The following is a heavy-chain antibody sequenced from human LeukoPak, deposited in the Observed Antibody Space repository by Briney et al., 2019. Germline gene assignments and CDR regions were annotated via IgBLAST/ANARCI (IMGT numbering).Heavy chain of an antibody. CDR3: ARDGQQLPFDY. CDR2: INPNSGDT. Sequence: GASVKVSCKASGYSFTDYYIHWVRQAPGQGLDWMGWINPNSGDTHYAQKFQGRVTMTRDTSISTAYMELSRLRSDDTAVYYCARDGQQLPFDYWGQGTLVTVSS. CDR1: GYSFTDYY. D-gene: IGHD6-13*01. V-gene: IGHV1-2*02. J-gene: IGHJ4*02.